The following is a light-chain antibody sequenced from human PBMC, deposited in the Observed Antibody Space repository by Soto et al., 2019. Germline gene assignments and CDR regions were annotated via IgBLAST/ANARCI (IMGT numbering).Light chain of an antibody. CDR1: QSVLSSSNNKNY. CDR3: QQYFSTPQT. CDR2: WAS. Sequence: DIVMTQSPDSLAVSLGERATINCKSSQSVLSSSNNKNYLAWYQQKPGQPPKLLIYWASTRESGVPDRFSGSGSGTDFTLTIGSLQAEDVAVYYCQQYFSTPQTFGQGTKVDIK. J-gene: IGKJ1*01. V-gene: IGKV4-1*01.